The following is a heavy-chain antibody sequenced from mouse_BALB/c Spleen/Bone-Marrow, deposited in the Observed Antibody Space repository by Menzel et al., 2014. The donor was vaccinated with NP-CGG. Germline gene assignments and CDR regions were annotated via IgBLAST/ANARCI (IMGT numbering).Heavy chain of an antibody. CDR2: ISSGSSTI. V-gene: IGHV5-17*02. D-gene: IGHD4-1*01. CDR1: GFTFSSFG. Sequence: EVQRVESGGGLVQPGGSRKLSCAASGFTFSSFGMHWVRQAPEKGLEWVAYISSGSSTIFYADTVKGRFTVSRDNPKNTLFLQMTSLRSEDTAKYFCTRGGNWDDFDSWGQGTTLTVSS. J-gene: IGHJ2*01. CDR3: TRGGNWDDFDS.